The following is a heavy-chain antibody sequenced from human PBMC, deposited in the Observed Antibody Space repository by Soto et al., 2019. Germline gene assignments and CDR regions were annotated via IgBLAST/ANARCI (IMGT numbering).Heavy chain of an antibody. D-gene: IGHD5-12*01. CDR2: IYPGDSDA. CDR1: GYSFTSYW. CDR3: ARENGGYDWRF. V-gene: IGHV5-51*01. J-gene: IGHJ4*02. Sequence: LKISCKGSGYSFTSYWIGWVRQVPGKGLEWMGIIYPGDSDARYSPSFKGQVIISVDKSISTAYLQWSSLKASDTAMYYCARENGGYDWRFWGQGTLVTVSS.